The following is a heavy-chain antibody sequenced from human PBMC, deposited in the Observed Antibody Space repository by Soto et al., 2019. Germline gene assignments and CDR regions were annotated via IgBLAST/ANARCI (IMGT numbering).Heavy chain of an antibody. D-gene: IGHD2-15*01. Sequence: SETLSLTCAVYGGSFSGYYWSWIRQPPGKGLEWIGEINHSGSTNYNPSLKSRVTISVDTSKNQFSLKLSSVTAADTAVYYCARARAQRWRKPGYCSGGSCNGGFDYWGQGTLVTVSS. J-gene: IGHJ4*02. V-gene: IGHV4-34*01. CDR1: GGSFSGYY. CDR2: INHSGST. CDR3: ARARAQRWRKPGYCSGGSCNGGFDY.